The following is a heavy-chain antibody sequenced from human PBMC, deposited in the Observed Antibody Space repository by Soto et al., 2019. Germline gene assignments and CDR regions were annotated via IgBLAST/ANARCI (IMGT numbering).Heavy chain of an antibody. V-gene: IGHV3-30-3*01. J-gene: IGHJ6*02. CDR1: GFTFSSYA. Sequence: QVQLVESGGGVVQPGRSLRLSCAASGFTFSSYAMHWVRQAPGKGLEWVAVISYDGSNKYYADSVKGRFTISRDNSKNTLYLQMNSLRAEDTAVYYCARAASPGYSGYETYYYYYGMDVWGQGTTVTVSS. CDR3: ARAASPGYSGYETYYYYYGMDV. CDR2: ISYDGSNK. D-gene: IGHD5-12*01.